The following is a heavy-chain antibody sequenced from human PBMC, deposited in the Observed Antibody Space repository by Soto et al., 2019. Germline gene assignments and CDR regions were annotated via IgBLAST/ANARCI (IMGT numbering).Heavy chain of an antibody. Sequence: SVKVSCKASGGTFSSYSISWVRQAPGQGLEWMGGFIPRFETANYAQKFLGRVTITADESTGTAYMELTSLRSEDTAVYYCARSAAMVTLRWFDPWGQGTLLTVSS. CDR2: FIPRFETA. V-gene: IGHV1-69*13. J-gene: IGHJ5*02. D-gene: IGHD5-18*01. CDR1: GGTFSSYS. CDR3: ARSAAMVTLRWFDP.